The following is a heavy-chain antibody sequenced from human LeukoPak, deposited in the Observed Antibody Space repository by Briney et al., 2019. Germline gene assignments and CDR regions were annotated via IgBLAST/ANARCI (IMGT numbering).Heavy chain of an antibody. D-gene: IGHD3-10*01. CDR1: GYTFTGYY. Sequence: ASVKVSCKASGYTFTGYYLHWVRQAPGQGLEWMGWINPNSGGTNYAQKFQGRVTLTMDTSTSTVYMDLTSLRSEDTAVYYCARGGMVRDRRHFQFDHWGQGTLVTVSS. CDR2: INPNSGGT. J-gene: IGHJ4*02. CDR3: ARGGMVRDRRHFQFDH. V-gene: IGHV1-2*02.